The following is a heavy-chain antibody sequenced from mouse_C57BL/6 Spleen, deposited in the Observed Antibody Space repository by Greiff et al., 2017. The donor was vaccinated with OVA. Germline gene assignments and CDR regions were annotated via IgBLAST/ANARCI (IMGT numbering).Heavy chain of an antibody. CDR2: IDPSDSYT. J-gene: IGHJ4*01. CDR3: ARRTTVVPDYYAMDY. V-gene: IGHV1-50*01. Sequence: VQLHQPGAELVKPGASVKLSCKASGYTFTSYWMQWVKQRPGQGLEWIGEIDPSDSYTNYNQKFKGKATLTVDTSSSTAYMQLSSLTSEDSAVLYSARRTTVVPDYYAMDYWGQGTSDTVAS. D-gene: IGHD1-1*01. CDR1: GYTFTSYW.